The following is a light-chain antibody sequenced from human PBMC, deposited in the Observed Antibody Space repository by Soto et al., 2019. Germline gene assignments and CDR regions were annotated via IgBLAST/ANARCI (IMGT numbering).Light chain of an antibody. CDR3: MQALQTPYT. Sequence: EIVMTQSPPSLTVTPGEPASISCRSSQRLLHSNGNTFLDWYLQKPGQSPQLLIYLGSNRASGVPDGVSGSEAGTDFTLKISRVEAEDVGVYYCMQALQTPYTFGQGTKLEIK. J-gene: IGKJ2*01. CDR1: QRLLHSNGNTF. CDR2: LGS. V-gene: IGKV2-28*01.